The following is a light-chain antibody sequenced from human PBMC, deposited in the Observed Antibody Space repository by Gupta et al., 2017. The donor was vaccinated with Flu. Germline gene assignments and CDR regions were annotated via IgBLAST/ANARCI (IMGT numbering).Light chain of an antibody. J-gene: IGKJ1*01. V-gene: IGKV3-15*01. CDR1: QSVSSN. CDR2: GAS. CDR3: QHYNNWPPWT. Sequence: EIVMTQSPATLSVSPGERGTLSCRASQSVSSNLAWYQQKPGQAPRLLVYGASTRATGIPARFSGSGSGTEFTLTISSLQSEDFAVYYCQHYNNWPPWTFGPGTKVEIK.